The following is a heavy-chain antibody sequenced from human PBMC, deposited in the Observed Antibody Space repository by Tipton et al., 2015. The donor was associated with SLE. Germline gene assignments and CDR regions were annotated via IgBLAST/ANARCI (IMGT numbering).Heavy chain of an antibody. Sequence: SLRLSCAASGFTFSSYWMSWVRQAPGKGLEWVANIKEDGSEEHYVDSVKGRFTISRDNAKNSLFLQMNSLRAEDTAVYFCARDVEGLLTGYLFNWFDPWGQGTLVTVSS. CDR1: GFTFSSYW. CDR3: ARDVEGLLTGYLFNWFDP. CDR2: IKEDGSEE. J-gene: IGHJ5*02. V-gene: IGHV3-7*01. D-gene: IGHD3-9*01.